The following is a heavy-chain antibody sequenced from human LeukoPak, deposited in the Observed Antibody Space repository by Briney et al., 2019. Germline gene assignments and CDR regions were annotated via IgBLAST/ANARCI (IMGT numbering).Heavy chain of an antibody. CDR1: GFSFSGYW. Sequence: GGSLRLSCAASGFSFSGYWMTWVRQAPGKGLEWVANIKEDGSEKYYADFVKGRFTISRDNAKNSLDLQMNSLRAEDTAVYYCARDSCGGDCSIPGYFDYWGQGTLVTVSS. CDR3: ARDSCGGDCSIPGYFDY. CDR2: IKEDGSEK. J-gene: IGHJ4*02. V-gene: IGHV3-7*03. D-gene: IGHD2-21*02.